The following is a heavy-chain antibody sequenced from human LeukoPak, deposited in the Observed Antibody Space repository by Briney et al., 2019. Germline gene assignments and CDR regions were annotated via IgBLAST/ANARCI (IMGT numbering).Heavy chain of an antibody. CDR2: INHSGST. Sequence: PSETLSLTCAVYGGSFSGYYWSWIRQPPGKGLEWIGEINHSGSTNYNPSHKSRVTISVDTSKNQFSLKLSSVTAADTAVYYCARQRIMITFGGVIVKYYFDYWGQGTLVTVSS. CDR3: ARQRIMITFGGVIVKYYFDY. CDR1: GGSFSGYY. J-gene: IGHJ4*02. D-gene: IGHD3-16*02. V-gene: IGHV4-34*01.